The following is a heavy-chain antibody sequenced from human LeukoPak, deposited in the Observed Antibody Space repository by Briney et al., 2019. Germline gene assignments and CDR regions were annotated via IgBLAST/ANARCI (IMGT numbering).Heavy chain of an antibody. D-gene: IGHD2-2*01. J-gene: IGHJ4*02. V-gene: IGHV1-2*02. CDR2: INPNSGGT. CDR3: ARAGYCSSTSCYGDFDY. CDR1: GYTFTGYY. Sequence: EASVKVSCKASGYTFTGYYMHWVRQAPGQGLEWMGWINPNSGGTNYAQKFQGRVTMTRDTSISTAYMELSRLRSDDTAVYYCARAGYCSSTSCYGDFDYWGQGTLVTVSS.